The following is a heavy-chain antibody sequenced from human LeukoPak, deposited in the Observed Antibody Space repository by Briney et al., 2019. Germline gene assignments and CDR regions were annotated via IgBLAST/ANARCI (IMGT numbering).Heavy chain of an antibody. CDR3: ARGVGSGGYYGSSHWHLDL. D-gene: IGHD3-22*01. Sequence: SETLSLTCTVSGGSISSYFWNWVRQPPGKGLEWTGYISYSGSTSYNSSFNSRVTISLETSKKQVSLKLNFVTAADTAVYFCARGVGSGGYYGSSHWHLDLWGRGTLVTVSS. J-gene: IGHJ2*01. CDR2: ISYSGST. V-gene: IGHV4-59*01. CDR1: GGSISSYF.